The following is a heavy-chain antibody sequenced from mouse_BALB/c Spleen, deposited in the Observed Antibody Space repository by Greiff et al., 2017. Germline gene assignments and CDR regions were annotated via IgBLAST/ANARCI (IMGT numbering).Heavy chain of an antibody. V-gene: IGHV5-6-4*01. CDR2: ISSGGSYT. D-gene: IGHD2-4*01. Sequence: VKLVQSGGGLVKPGGSLKLSCAASGFTFSSYTMSWVRQTPEKRLEWVATISSGGSYTYYPDSVKGRFTISRDNATNTLYLQMSSLKSEDTAMYYCTRDGVLRRAMDYWGQGTSVTVSS. CDR3: TRDGVLRRAMDY. CDR1: GFTFSSYT. J-gene: IGHJ4*01.